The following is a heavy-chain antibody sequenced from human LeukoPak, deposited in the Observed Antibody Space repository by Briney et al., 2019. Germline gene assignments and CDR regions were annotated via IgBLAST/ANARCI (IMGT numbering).Heavy chain of an antibody. V-gene: IGHV3-9*01. Sequence: PGRSLRLSCAASGFTFDDYAMHWVGQAPGKGLEWVSGISWNSGSIGYADSVKGRFTISRDNAKNSLYLQMNSLRAEDTAVYYCAKGPYYYDSSGYYSRWGQGTLVTVSS. CDR3: AKGPYYYDSSGYYSR. J-gene: IGHJ4*02. CDR1: GFTFDDYA. D-gene: IGHD3-22*01. CDR2: ISWNSGSI.